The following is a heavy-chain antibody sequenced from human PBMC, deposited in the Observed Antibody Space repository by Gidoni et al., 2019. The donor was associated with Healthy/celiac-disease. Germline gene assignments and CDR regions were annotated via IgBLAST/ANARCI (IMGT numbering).Heavy chain of an antibody. CDR3: ARDHDYYDSSGYSDY. J-gene: IGHJ4*02. V-gene: IGHV3-30-3*01. CDR2: ISYDGSNK. CDR1: GFTFSSYA. D-gene: IGHD3-22*01. Sequence: QVQLVESGGGVVQPGRSLRLSCADSGFTFSSYAMHWVRQAPGKGREWVAVISYDGSNKYYADSVKGRFTISRDNSKNTLYLQMNSLRAEDTAVYYCARDHDYYDSSGYSDYWGQGTLVTVSS.